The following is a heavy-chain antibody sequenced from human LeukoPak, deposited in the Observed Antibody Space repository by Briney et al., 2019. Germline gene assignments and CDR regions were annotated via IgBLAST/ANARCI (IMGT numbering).Heavy chain of an antibody. J-gene: IGHJ4*02. CDR3: ARGYSGYDDY. CDR2: IYYSGST. V-gene: IGHV4-31*03. D-gene: IGHD5-12*01. Sequence: PSETLSLTCTVSGGSISSGGYYWSWIRQHPGKGLEWIGYIYYSGSTYYNPSLKSRVTISVDTSKNQFSLKLSSVTAAETAVYYCARGYSGYDDYWGQGTLVTVSS. CDR1: GGSISSGGYY.